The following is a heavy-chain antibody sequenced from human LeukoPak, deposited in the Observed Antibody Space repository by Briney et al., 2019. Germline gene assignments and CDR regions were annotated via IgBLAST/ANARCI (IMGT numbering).Heavy chain of an antibody. CDR1: GGSISSSSSIC. Sequence: ASETLSLTCAVSGGSISSSSSICWTWVRQPPGEGLEWIGEIYHNGATNYNPSLKSRVTMLLDKSKNQFFLKLNSVTAADTAVYYCARNGGNSDYDYWGQGTLVTVSS. J-gene: IGHJ4*02. CDR3: ARNGGNSDYDY. CDR2: IYHNGAT. V-gene: IGHV4-4*02. D-gene: IGHD4-23*01.